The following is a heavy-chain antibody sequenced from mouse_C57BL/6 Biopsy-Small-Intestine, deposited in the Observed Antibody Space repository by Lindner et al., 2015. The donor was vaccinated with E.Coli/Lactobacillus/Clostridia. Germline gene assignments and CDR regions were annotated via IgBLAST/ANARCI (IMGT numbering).Heavy chain of an antibody. Sequence: VQLQESGGGLVKPGGSLKLSCAASGFTFSDYGMHWVRQAPEKGLEWVAYISSGSSTIYYADTLKGRFTISRDNANNTLFLQMTSLGSEDTAMYYCARPHYYAMDYWGQGTSVTVSS. CDR1: GFTFSDYG. J-gene: IGHJ4*01. CDR3: ARPHYYAMDY. V-gene: IGHV5-17*01. CDR2: ISSGSSTI.